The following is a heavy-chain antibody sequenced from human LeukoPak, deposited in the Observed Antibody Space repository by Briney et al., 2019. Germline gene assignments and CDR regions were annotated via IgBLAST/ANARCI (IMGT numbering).Heavy chain of an antibody. J-gene: IGHJ4*02. CDR1: GLTFSDYY. Sequence: GGSLRLSCAASGLTFSDYYMTWIRQAPGKGLERVSSISGSGTTIYSSDSVRGRFTGSRVNARKSLFLHMNSLRAEDTAVYYCAVQITMIVVVPYFDYWGQGTLVTVSS. D-gene: IGHD3-22*01. CDR3: AVQITMIVVVPYFDY. V-gene: IGHV3-11*04. CDR2: ISGSGTTI.